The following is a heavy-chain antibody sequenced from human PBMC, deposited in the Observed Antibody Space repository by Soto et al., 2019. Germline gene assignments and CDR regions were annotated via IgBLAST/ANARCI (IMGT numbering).Heavy chain of an antibody. CDR3: ARGFDSIFYGLDV. J-gene: IGHJ6*02. Sequence: TSETMCLTWCIYCASLVGFHWPWLRQAPGKGLEWIGYMYHSGSSYYNPSLKSRVTISVDRSKNQFSLKLSSVTAADTAVYYCARGFDSIFYGLDVWGQGTTVTVSS. CDR1: CASLVGFH. D-gene: IGHD3-9*01. V-gene: IGHV4-34*01. CDR2: MYHSGSS.